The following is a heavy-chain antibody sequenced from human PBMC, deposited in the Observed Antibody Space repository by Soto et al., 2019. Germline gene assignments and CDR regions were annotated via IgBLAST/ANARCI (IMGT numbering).Heavy chain of an antibody. CDR1: GGTFGSYA. J-gene: IGHJ3*02. CDR3: ARDRGSYDLLIGEAFDI. V-gene: IGHV1-69*13. CDR2: IIPIFGTA. Sequence: ASVKVSCKASGGTFGSYAISWVRQAPGQGLEWMGGIIPIFGTANYAQKFQGRVTITADESTSTAYMELSSLRSEDTAVYYCARDRGSYDLLIGEAFDIWGQGTRVTVSS. D-gene: IGHD3-16*01.